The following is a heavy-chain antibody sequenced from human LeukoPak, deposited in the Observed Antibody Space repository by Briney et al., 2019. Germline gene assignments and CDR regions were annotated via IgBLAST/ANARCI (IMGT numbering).Heavy chain of an antibody. CDR2: INPNSGGT. J-gene: IGHJ6*03. V-gene: IGHV1-2*02. D-gene: IGHD6-13*01. CDR3: ARALLAAAGRKNYYYYYMDV. Sequence: ASVKVSCKASGYTFTGYYMHWVRQAPGQGLEWMGWINPNSGGTNCAQKFQGRVTMTRDTSISTAYMELSRLRSDDTAVYYCARALLAAAGRKNYYYYYMDVWGKGTTVTVSS. CDR1: GYTFTGYY.